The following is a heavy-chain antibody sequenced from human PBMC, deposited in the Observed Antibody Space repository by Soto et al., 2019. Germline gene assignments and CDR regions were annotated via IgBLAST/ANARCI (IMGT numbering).Heavy chain of an antibody. Sequence: QVQLVQSGAEVKKPGSSVKVSCKASGGTFSSYAISWVRQAPGQGLEWMGGIIPIFGTANYAQKFQGRVTITADESTSTAYMELSSLRSEDTAVYYCARDGHPLGARSIYYYGMDVWGQGTTVTVSS. J-gene: IGHJ6*02. CDR1: GGTFSSYA. V-gene: IGHV1-69*19. CDR3: ARDGHPLGARSIYYYGMDV. CDR2: IIPIFGTA.